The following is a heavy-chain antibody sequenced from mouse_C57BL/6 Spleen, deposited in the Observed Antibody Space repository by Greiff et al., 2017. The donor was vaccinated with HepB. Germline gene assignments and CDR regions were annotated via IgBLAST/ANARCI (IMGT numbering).Heavy chain of an antibody. CDR1: GYTFTDYY. V-gene: IGHV1-19*01. J-gene: IGHJ2*01. Sequence: EVQLQQSGPVLVKPGASVKMSCKASGYTFTDYYMNWVKQSHGKSLEWIGVINPYNGGTSYNQKFKGKATLTVDKSSSTSYMEINSLTSEDSAVYYCSRDYYGSSPFDYWGQGTTLTVSS. CDR3: SRDYYGSSPFDY. D-gene: IGHD1-1*01. CDR2: INPYNGGT.